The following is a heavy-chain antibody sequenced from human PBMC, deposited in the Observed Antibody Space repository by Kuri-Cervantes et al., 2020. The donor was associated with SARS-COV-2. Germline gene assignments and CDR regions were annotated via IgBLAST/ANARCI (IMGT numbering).Heavy chain of an antibody. CDR2: IQDDGSNK. CDR1: GFIFSDAG. V-gene: IGHV3-30*02. J-gene: IGHJ6*03. D-gene: IGHD3-3*01. CDR3: ARDLFGDFWGGFYYYMDV. Sequence: GESLKISCAASGFIFSDAGMHWVRQAPGKGLEWVAFIQDDGSNKYYADSVKGRFVVSRDNSKKTLYVQMNSLRAEDTAVYYCARDLFGDFWGGFYYYMDVWGKGTTVTVSS.